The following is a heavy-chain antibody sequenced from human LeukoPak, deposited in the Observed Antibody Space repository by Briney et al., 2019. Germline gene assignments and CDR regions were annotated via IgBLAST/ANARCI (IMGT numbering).Heavy chain of an antibody. CDR1: GFTFSSYW. V-gene: IGHV3-74*01. D-gene: IGHD2-15*01. Sequence: GGSLRLSCAASGFTFSSYWMHWVPRATGKGLVWVSRINSDGTTTSYADSVKGRFTVSRDNAKNTLYLLMNSLRAEDTAVYYCASVVGPIYWGRGTRVTVSS. CDR3: ASVVGPIY. J-gene: IGHJ4*02. CDR2: INSDGTTT.